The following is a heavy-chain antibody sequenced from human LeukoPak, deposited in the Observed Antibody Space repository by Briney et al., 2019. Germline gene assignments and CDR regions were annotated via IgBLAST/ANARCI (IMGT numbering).Heavy chain of an antibody. D-gene: IGHD3-22*01. CDR1: GGSISSYY. CDR2: IYDSGST. Sequence: SETLSLTCTVSGGSISSYYWSWIRQPPGKGLEWIGYIYDSGSTNYNPSLKSRVTISVDTSKNQFSLKLSSVTAADTAVYYCARVWTSEGYYYDSSGYLGAFDIWGQGTMVTVSS. CDR3: ARVWTSEGYYYDSSGYLGAFDI. J-gene: IGHJ3*02. V-gene: IGHV4-59*08.